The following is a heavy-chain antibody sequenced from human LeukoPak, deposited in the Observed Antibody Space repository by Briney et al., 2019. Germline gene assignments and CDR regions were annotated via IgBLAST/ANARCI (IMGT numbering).Heavy chain of an antibody. CDR1: GGTFSSYA. D-gene: IGHD3-10*01. Sequence: GASVKVSCKASGGTFSSYAISWVRQAPGQGLEWMGGIIPIFGTANYAQKFQGRVTITTDESTSTAYMELRSLRSDDTAVYYCARGFGELPPYYYGMDVWGQGTTVTVSS. V-gene: IGHV1-69*05. J-gene: IGHJ6*02. CDR2: IIPIFGTA. CDR3: ARGFGELPPYYYGMDV.